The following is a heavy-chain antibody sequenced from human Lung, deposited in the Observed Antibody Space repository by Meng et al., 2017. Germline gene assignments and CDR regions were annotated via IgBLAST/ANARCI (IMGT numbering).Heavy chain of an antibody. CDR3: ARESGYFEY. Sequence: EVQLVELGRGLSYPGVSLRLSCAASGFSFSSYAMSWVRHAPGKGLVWVSRIRGDGGSIVYADSVKGRFTISRDNAKNTLFLQMNSLRAEDTAVYYCARESGYFEYWGQGILVTVSS. V-gene: IGHV3-74*03. CDR1: GFSFSSYA. J-gene: IGHJ4*02. CDR2: IRGDGGSI.